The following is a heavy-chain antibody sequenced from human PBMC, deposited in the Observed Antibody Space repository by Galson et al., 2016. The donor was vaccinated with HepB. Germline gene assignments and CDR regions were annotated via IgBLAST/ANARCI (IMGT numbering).Heavy chain of an antibody. CDR3: ARVMTTVRRRFGRTLTSYAMDV. D-gene: IGHD4-11*01. J-gene: IGHJ6*02. V-gene: IGHV4-34*01. CDR1: GGSFSRYY. Sequence: ETLSLTCAVYGGSFSRYYWSWIRQSPGKGLEWIGEINHSGSTNYNPSLNNQVTISVVASKNQFSLKMNAVTAADTAVYYCARVMTTVRRRFGRTLTSYAMDVWGQGTTVTVSS. CDR2: INHSGST.